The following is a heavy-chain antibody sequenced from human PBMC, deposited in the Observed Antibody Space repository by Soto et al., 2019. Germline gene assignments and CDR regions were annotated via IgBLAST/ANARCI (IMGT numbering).Heavy chain of an antibody. Sequence: QVQVVQSGAEVKKPGSSVKVSCKVSGGIFTNNAISWVRQAPGQGLEGLGGVIPLFDTAYYAQIFRGRLRISVGGATTTAYMELTGLTSADTAVYFCATGGHNDGYHFYHGMDVWGQGTTVTVS. V-gene: IGHV1-69*01. CDR1: GGIFTNNA. CDR3: ATGGHNDGYHFYHGMDV. J-gene: IGHJ6*02. CDR2: VIPLFDTA. D-gene: IGHD3-16*01.